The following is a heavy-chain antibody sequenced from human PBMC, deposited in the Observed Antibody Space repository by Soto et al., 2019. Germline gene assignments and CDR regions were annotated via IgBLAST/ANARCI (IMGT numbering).Heavy chain of an antibody. Sequence: GGSLRLSCAASGFTFSSYGMHWVRQAPGKGLEWVAVIWYDGSNKYYADSVKGRFTISRDNSKNTLYLQMNSLRAEDTAVYYCARVYRVVRGVISKGVYYYYMDVWGKGTTVTVSS. CDR1: GFTFSSYG. V-gene: IGHV3-33*01. CDR2: IWYDGSNK. CDR3: ARVYRVVRGVISKGVYYYYMDV. D-gene: IGHD3-10*01. J-gene: IGHJ6*03.